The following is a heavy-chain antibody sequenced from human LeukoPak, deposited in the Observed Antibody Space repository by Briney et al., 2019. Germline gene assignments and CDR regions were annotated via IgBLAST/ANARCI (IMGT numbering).Heavy chain of an antibody. D-gene: IGHD3-22*01. CDR3: ARDHPPYDSSGYYYADY. CDR1: GFTFSSYS. Sequence: AGGSLRLSCAASGFTFSSYSMNWVRQAPGKGLEWVSYISSSSSTIYYADSVKGRFTISRDNAKNSLYLQMNSLRAEDTAVYYCARDHPPYDSSGYYYADYWGQGTLVTVSS. V-gene: IGHV3-48*04. CDR2: ISSSSSTI. J-gene: IGHJ4*02.